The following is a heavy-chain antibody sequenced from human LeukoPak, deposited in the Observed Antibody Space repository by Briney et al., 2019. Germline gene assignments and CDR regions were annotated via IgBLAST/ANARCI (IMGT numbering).Heavy chain of an antibody. CDR3: ARDSFGWSSWNDVLFDP. CDR1: GYTFTGYY. J-gene: IGHJ5*02. CDR2: INPNSGGT. Sequence: ASVKVSCKASGYTFTGYYMHWVRQAPGQGLEWMGWINPNSGGTNYAQKFQGRVTMTRDTSISTAYMELSRLRSDDTAVYYCARDSFGWSSWNDVLFDPWGQGTLVTVSS. D-gene: IGHD1-1*01. V-gene: IGHV1-2*02.